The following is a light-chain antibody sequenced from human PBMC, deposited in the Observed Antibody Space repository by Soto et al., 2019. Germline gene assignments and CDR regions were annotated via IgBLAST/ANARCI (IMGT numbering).Light chain of an antibody. J-gene: IGLJ2*01. CDR3: SSFASSFYVV. CDR1: SSDVGGYNY. CDR2: EVS. V-gene: IGLV2-8*01. Sequence: QSVLTQPPSASGSPGQSVTISCTGTSSDVGGYNYVSWYQQHPGKAPKLMIYEVSKRPSGVPDRFSGSKSGNTASLTVSGLQAEDDADYYCSSFASSFYVVFGGGTKVTVL.